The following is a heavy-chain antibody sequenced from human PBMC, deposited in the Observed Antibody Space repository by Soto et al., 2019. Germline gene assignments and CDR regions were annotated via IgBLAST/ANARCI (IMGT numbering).Heavy chain of an antibody. J-gene: IGHJ5*02. D-gene: IGHD2-2*01. CDR3: ATTGKDIVVVPDASSKWFDP. CDR2: FDPEDGET. CDR1: GYTLTELS. Sequence: ASVKVSCKVSGYTLTELSMHWVRQAPGKGLEWMGGFDPEDGETIYAQKFQGRVTMTEDTSTDTAYMELSSLRSEDTAVYYCATTGKDIVVVPDASSKWFDPWGQGTLVTVSS. V-gene: IGHV1-24*01.